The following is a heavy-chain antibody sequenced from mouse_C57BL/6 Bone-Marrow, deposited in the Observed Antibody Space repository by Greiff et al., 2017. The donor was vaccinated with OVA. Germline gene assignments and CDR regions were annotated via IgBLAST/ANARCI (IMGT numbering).Heavy chain of an antibody. CDR2: IYPGSGST. Sequence: QVQLQQSGAELVKPGASVKMSCKASGYTFTSYWITWVKQRPGQGLEWIGDIYPGSGSTNYNEKFKSKATLTVDTSSSTAYMQLSSLTSEDSAVYYCARYPLYGSSDAWFAYWGRGTLVTVSA. CDR1: GYTFTSYW. J-gene: IGHJ3*01. V-gene: IGHV1-55*01. CDR3: ARYPLYGSSDAWFAY. D-gene: IGHD1-1*01.